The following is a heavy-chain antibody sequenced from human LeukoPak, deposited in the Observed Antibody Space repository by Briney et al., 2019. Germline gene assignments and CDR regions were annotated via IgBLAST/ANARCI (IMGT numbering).Heavy chain of an antibody. CDR1: GGSFSGYY. V-gene: IGHV4-34*01. CDR3: ARGQKGDAGYDILTPLYKDV. D-gene: IGHD3-9*01. J-gene: IGHJ6*04. Sequence: SETLSLTCAVYGGSFSGYYWSWIRQPPGKGLEWIGEINHSGSTNYNPSLKSRVTISVDTSKNQFSLKLSSVTAADTAVYYCARGQKGDAGYDILTPLYKDVWGKGTTVTVSS. CDR2: INHSGST.